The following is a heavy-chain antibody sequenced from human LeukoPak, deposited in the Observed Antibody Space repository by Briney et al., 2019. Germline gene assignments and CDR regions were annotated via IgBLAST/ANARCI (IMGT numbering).Heavy chain of an antibody. CDR2: VYYSGSI. CDR1: GDSIIDYY. J-gene: IGHJ3*02. V-gene: IGHV4-59*08. Sequence: SETLSLTCSVSGDSIIDYYWNWIRQPPGKGLEWIGYVYYSGSINYNPSLKSRVTISVDTSRTQFSLRLTSVTAADTAVYYCARRRKIQLWPSGGGDAFDIWGQGTMVTVSS. D-gene: IGHD5-18*01. CDR3: ARRRKIQLWPSGGGDAFDI.